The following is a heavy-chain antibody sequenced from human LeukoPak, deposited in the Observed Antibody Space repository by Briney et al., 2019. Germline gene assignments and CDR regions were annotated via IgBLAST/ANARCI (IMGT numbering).Heavy chain of an antibody. D-gene: IGHD2-2*01. CDR3: ARSYCSSTSCYRHFDY. V-gene: IGHV3-7*01. CDR1: GFTFSSYW. Sequence: PGGSLRLSCAASGFTFSSYWMSWVRQAPGKGPEWVANIKQDGSEKYYVDSVKGRFTISRDNAKNSLYLQMNSLRAEDTAVYYCARSYCSSTSCYRHFDYWGQGTLVTVSS. J-gene: IGHJ4*02. CDR2: IKQDGSEK.